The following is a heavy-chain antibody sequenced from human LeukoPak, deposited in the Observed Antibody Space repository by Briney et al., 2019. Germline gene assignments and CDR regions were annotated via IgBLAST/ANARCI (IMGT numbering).Heavy chain of an antibody. D-gene: IGHD1-20*01. J-gene: IGHJ4*02. V-gene: IGHV4-59*12. CDR2: IYYKGRT. Sequence: SETLSLTCTVSGDSLSSFYWSWIRQSPGEGLEWIGYIYYKGRTNYNPSLKSRVTMSVDTSKRQFSLNLSSLTAADTAVYYCAREGNWNDAFDYWGQGTLVTVSS. CDR1: GDSLSSFY. CDR3: AREGNWNDAFDY.